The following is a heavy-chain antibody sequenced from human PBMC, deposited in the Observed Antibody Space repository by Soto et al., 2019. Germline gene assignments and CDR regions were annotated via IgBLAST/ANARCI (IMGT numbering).Heavy chain of an antibody. CDR1: GFTFSNYA. D-gene: IGHD3-10*01. CDR2: ISARGGTT. V-gene: IGHV3-23*01. CDR3: AKDRGFGAGHGMDV. Sequence: EVPLLESGGDLVQPGGSLRLSCEASGFTFSNYAMSWVRQAPGKGLEWVTGISARGGTTYYVDSVKGRFTISRDNSKSTLYLQMNALRAEDRAVYYCAKDRGFGAGHGMDVWGQGTTVTVSS. J-gene: IGHJ6*02.